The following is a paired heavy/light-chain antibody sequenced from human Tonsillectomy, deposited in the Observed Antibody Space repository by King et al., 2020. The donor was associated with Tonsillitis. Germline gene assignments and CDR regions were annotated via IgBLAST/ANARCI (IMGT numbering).Light chain of an antibody. CDR1: NSNIRNNA. CDR2: YDN. J-gene: IGLJ3*02. V-gene: IGLV1-36*01. Sequence: QSVLTQPPSVSEAPRQRVTISCSGSNSNIRNNAVNWFQQLPGQAPKLLIYYDNLLPSGVSDRFSGSKSGTSASLAISGLQSEDEADYYCAAWDDSVNGWVFGGGTKLTVL. CDR3: AAWDDSVNGWV.
Heavy chain of an antibody. CDR2: TSFDGYSK. J-gene: IGHJ6*02. D-gene: IGHD5-18*01. CDR1: GFTFSHYA. V-gene: IGHV3-30*04. CDR3: ARTHSGETAMVFYYHGMDV. Sequence: QVQLVESGGGVVQPGRSLRLSCAASGFTFSHYAMHWVRQAPGRGLEWVALTSFDGYSKYYADAVKGRFTISRDNSKNTLYLQMNSLSTEDTAVYYCARTHSGETAMVFYYHGMDVWGQGTTVTVSS.